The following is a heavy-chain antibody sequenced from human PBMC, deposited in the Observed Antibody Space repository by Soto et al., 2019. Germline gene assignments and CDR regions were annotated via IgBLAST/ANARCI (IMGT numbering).Heavy chain of an antibody. CDR2: TRNKANSYTT. V-gene: IGHV3-72*01. Sequence: EVQLVESGGGLVQPGGSLRLSCAASGFTFSDHYMDWVRQTPGKGLEWVGRTRNKANSYTTEYAASVKGRFTISRDDSRKSLYLQMNSLKTEDTAVYYCARPPYDSSGYYPNWGQGTLVTVSS. D-gene: IGHD3-22*01. J-gene: IGHJ4*02. CDR1: GFTFSDHY. CDR3: ARPPYDSSGYYPN.